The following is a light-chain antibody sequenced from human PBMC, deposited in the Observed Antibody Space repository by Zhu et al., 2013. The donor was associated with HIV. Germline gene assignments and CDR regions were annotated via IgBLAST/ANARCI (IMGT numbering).Light chain of an antibody. V-gene: IGKV4-1*01. J-gene: IGKJ2*03. CDR2: WAS. Sequence: DIVMTQSPDSLAVSLGERATINCKSSQSVLYSSNNKNYLAWYQQKPGQPPKLLIYWASTRESGVPDRFSGSGSGTDFTLTISSLQAEDVAVYYCQQYYSTPYSFGPGD. CDR3: QQYYSTPYS. CDR1: QSVLYSSNNKNY.